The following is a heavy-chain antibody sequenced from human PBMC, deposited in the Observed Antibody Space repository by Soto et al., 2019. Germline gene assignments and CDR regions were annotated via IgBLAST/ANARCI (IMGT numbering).Heavy chain of an antibody. V-gene: IGHV3-33*01. CDR3: ARRIAAAGTVYYYGMDV. Sequence: GGSLRLSCAASGFTFSSYGMHWVRQAPGKGLEWVAVIWYDGSNKYYADSVKGRFTISRDNSKNTLYLQMNSLRAEDTAVYYCARRIAAAGTVYYYGMDVWGQGTTVTVSS. CDR2: IWYDGSNK. J-gene: IGHJ6*02. CDR1: GFTFSSYG. D-gene: IGHD6-13*01.